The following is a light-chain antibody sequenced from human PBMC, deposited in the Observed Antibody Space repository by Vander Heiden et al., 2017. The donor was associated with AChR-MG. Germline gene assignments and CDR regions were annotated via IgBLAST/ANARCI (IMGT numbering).Light chain of an antibody. CDR2: GAS. V-gene: IGKV3-15*01. Sequence: EIVLTQSQATRSVSPGERATLPGRASQTIGSYLAWYQQKPGHAPQRLIYGASTRATGIPARFSGSGSGTEFTLTISSLQSEDFAIYYCQQYNNWLWTFGQGTKVEFK. CDR3: QQYNNWLWT. CDR1: QTIGSY. J-gene: IGKJ1*01.